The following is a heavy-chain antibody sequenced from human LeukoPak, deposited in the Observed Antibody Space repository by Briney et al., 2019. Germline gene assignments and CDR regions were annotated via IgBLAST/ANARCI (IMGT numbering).Heavy chain of an antibody. Sequence: GGSLRLSCAASGFTVSSNYMSWVRQAPGKGLEWVSVIYSGGTTYYAGSVKGRFTLSRDNSKNTLYLQMNSLRAEDTAVYYCARGYCSGGNCYHFDYWGQGALVTVSS. V-gene: IGHV3-53*01. CDR1: GFTVSSNY. CDR3: ARGYCSGGNCYHFDY. CDR2: IYSGGTT. D-gene: IGHD2-15*01. J-gene: IGHJ4*02.